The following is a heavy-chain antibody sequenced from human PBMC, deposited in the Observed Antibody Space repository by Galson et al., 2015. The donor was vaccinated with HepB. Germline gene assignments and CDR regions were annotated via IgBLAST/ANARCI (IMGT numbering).Heavy chain of an antibody. CDR3: ARDRAYSYGPGFFYYFGLDV. D-gene: IGHD5-18*01. V-gene: IGHV3-7*03. CDR2: IEQDGNQK. J-gene: IGHJ6*02. Sequence: SLRLSCAASGFTFSSFCMTWVRQAPGKRLEWVASIEQDGNQKYYVDSVTGRFTISRDNAKNSLYLQVNSLRADDTAIYYCARDRAYSYGPGFFYYFGLDVWGQGTTDTGAS. CDR1: GFTFSSFC.